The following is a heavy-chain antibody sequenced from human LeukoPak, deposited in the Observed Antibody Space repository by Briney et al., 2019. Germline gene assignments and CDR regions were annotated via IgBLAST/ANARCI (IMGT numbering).Heavy chain of an antibody. CDR3: ARQPTTVTTFAFDI. Sequence: SETLSLTCTVSGDTISTNYWSWIRQTPGKGLGWIGYIYYSGSTNYNPSLRSRVTISIDTSKNQFSLRLTSATAADTAVYYCARQPTTVTTFAFDIWGQGTMVTVSS. CDR2: IYYSGST. D-gene: IGHD4-17*01. J-gene: IGHJ3*02. CDR1: GDTISTNY. V-gene: IGHV4-59*08.